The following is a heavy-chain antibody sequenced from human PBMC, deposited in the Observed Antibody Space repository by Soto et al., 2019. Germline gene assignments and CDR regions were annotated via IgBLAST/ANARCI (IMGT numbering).Heavy chain of an antibody. CDR2: ISAYKGNT. Sequence: AAVKGSCKASGFTFTNYGSSWVRQAPGQGLEWLGWISAYKGNTNYAQKFQGRVTMTTDKSTSTAYLELRSLRSDDMAVYFCASRSGQLPYYFDYWGQGTQVTVSS. D-gene: IGHD6-6*01. V-gene: IGHV1-18*03. J-gene: IGHJ4*02. CDR3: ASRSGQLPYYFDY. CDR1: GFTFTNYG.